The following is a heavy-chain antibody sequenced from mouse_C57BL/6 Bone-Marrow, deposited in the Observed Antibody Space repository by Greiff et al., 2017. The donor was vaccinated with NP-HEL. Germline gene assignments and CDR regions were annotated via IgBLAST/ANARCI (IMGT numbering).Heavy chain of an antibody. J-gene: IGHJ2*01. CDR3: ARWITTVVAPDY. CDR2: INPYNGGT. Sequence: VQLKESGPVLVKPGASVKMSCKASGYTFTDYYMNWVKQSHGKSLEWIGVINPYNGGTSYNQKFKGKATLTVDKSSSTAYMELNSLTSEDSAVYYCARWITTVVAPDYWGQGTTLTVSS. D-gene: IGHD1-1*01. V-gene: IGHV1-19*01. CDR1: GYTFTDYY.